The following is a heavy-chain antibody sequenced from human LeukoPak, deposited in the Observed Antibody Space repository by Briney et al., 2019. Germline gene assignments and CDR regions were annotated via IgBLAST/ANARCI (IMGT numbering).Heavy chain of an antibody. Sequence: SETLSLTCTVSGGSISSSSYYWGWIRQPPGKGLEWIGSIYYSGSTYYNPSLKSRVTISVDTSKNQFSLKLSSVTAADTAVYYYARPTNVGATAGYWGQGTLVTVSS. CDR1: GGSISSSSYY. D-gene: IGHD1-26*01. V-gene: IGHV4-39*01. J-gene: IGHJ4*02. CDR3: ARPTNVGATAGY. CDR2: IYYSGST.